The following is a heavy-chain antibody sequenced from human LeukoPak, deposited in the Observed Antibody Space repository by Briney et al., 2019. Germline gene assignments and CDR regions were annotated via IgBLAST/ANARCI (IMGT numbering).Heavy chain of an antibody. J-gene: IGHJ4*02. V-gene: IGHV3-43*01. CDR2: ITWDGGST. CDR3: AKGKNTGSYISHVDN. D-gene: IGHD3-10*01. Sequence: GGSLRLSCAASGFTFDDYTMRWVRQAPGKGLEWVSLITWDGGSTYYADSVKGRFTISRDNSKNSLYLQMNSLRTEDTALYYCAKGKNTGSYISHVDNWGQETPLTVSS. CDR1: GFTFDDYT.